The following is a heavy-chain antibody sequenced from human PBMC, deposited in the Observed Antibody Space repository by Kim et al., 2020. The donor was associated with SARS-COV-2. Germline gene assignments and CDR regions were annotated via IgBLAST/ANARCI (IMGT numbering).Heavy chain of an antibody. CDR3: WVPFCGGDCSH. V-gene: IGHV3-74*01. J-gene: IGHJ4*02. Sequence: GGSLRLSCAASGFTFSSYTVHWVRQEPGKGLVWVSDIESDGTTTYADSVKGRFTISRDNAKNTMYLHLNSLTVEDTAVYYCWVPFCGGDCSHLGQGALVT. CDR2: IESDGTT. D-gene: IGHD2-21*01. CDR1: GFTFSSYT.